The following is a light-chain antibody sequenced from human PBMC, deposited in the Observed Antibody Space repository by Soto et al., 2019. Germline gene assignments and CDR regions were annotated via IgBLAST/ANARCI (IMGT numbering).Light chain of an antibody. CDR2: EVS. V-gene: IGLV2-14*01. Sequence: QSALTQPASLSGSPGQSIPISCTGTSSDVGGYNYVSWYQQHPGKAPKLIIYEVSNRPSGVSYRFSGSKSGNTASLTISGLQAEDEADYYCSSYISVSSPVVFGGGTKVTVL. CDR3: SSYISVSSPVV. J-gene: IGLJ2*01. CDR1: SSDVGGYNY.